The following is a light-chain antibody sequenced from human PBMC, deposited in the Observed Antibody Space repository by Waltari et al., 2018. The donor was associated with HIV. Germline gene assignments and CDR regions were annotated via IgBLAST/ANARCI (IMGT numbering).Light chain of an antibody. CDR1: QTVNSN. Sequence: EVVITQSPATLSVSLVERATLSCSASQTVNSNLAWYQQRPGQAPRLLIYGVSTRASGIPAMFRVSGSGTEFTLTISSLQSEDFAVYFCQQYNNWPRTFGQGTKVEIK. CDR2: GVS. J-gene: IGKJ1*01. V-gene: IGKV3-15*01. CDR3: QQYNNWPRT.